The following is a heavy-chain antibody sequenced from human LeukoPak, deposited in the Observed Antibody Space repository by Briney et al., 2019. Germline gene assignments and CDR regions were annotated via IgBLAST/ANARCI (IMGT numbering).Heavy chain of an antibody. CDR3: ARSVREAVQLERRDYYYGMDV. D-gene: IGHD1-1*01. J-gene: IGHJ6*04. CDR1: GYTFTSYA. CDR2: INAGNGNT. V-gene: IGHV1-3*01. Sequence: ASVKVSCKASGYTFTSYAMHWVRQAPGQRLEWMGWINAGNGNTKYSQKFQGRVTITRDTSASTAYMELSSLRSEDTAVYYCARSVREAVQLERRDYYYGMDVWGKGTLVTVSS.